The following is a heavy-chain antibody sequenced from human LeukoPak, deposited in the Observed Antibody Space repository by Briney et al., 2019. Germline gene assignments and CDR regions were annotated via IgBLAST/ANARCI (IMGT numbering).Heavy chain of an antibody. J-gene: IGHJ4*02. V-gene: IGHV3-33*01. D-gene: IGHD1-1*01. CDR3: ARGRGSYFDY. Sequence: PGRSLRLSCAASGFSLSNYGMHWVRQAPGKGLEWVAVIWYDGSDKKYADSVKGRFTISRDTSNNTLYAQMNSLRAEDTAVYYCARGRGSYFDYWGQGTLVTVSS. CDR1: GFSLSNYG. CDR2: IWYDGSDK.